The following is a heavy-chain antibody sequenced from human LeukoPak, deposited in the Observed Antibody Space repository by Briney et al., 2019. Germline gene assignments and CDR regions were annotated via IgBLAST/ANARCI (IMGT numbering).Heavy chain of an antibody. CDR3: TIDLMTGFSSGWHFGY. CDR2: TSGDEDGT. Sequence: GRSLRLSCAVSGLTFKNFAMSRVRQAPGKGLEWLAVTSGDEDGTHYADSVRGHFVISTDKSKKTSFLHMNSLRAEDTAVYYCTIDLMTGFSSGWHFGYWGQGTLATVSS. J-gene: IGHJ4*02. V-gene: IGHV3-23*01. D-gene: IGHD6-19*01. CDR1: GLTFKNFA.